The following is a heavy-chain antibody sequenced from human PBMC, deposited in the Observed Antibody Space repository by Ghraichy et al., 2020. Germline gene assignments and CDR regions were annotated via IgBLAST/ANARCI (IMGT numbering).Heavy chain of an antibody. CDR2: MNPNSGNT. CDR3: ARGLSLKYCSGGSCPYYFDD. Sequence: ASVKVSCKASGYTFTSYDINWVRQATGQGLEWMGWMNPNSGNTGYAQKFQGRVTITRNTSISTAYMELSSLRSEDTAVYYCARGLSLKYCSGGSCPYYFDDWGQGTLVTVSS. D-gene: IGHD2-15*01. J-gene: IGHJ4*02. V-gene: IGHV1-8*03. CDR1: GYTFTSYD.